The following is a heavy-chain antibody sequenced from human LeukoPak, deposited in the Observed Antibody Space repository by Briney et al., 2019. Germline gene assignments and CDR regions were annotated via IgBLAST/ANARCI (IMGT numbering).Heavy chain of an antibody. V-gene: IGHV1-46*01. CDR3: ARESITMVRGVRGPYW. CDR1: GYTFTSYY. Sequence: ASVKVSCKASGYTFTSYYMHWVRRAPGQGLEWMGIINPSGGSTSYAQKFQGRVTMTRDMSTSTVYMELSSLRSEDTAVYYCARESITMVRGVRGPYWWGQGTLVTVSS. CDR2: INPSGGST. D-gene: IGHD3-10*01. J-gene: IGHJ4*02.